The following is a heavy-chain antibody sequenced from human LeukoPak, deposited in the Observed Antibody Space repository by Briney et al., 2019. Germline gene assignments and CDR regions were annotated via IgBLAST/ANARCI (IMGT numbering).Heavy chain of an antibody. Sequence: PSETLSLTCTVSGGSISSYYWSWIRQPPGKGLEWIGYIYYSGSTNYNPSLKSRVTISVDTSKNQFSLKLSSVTAADTAVYYCARSPGIVGATKLDYWGQGTLVTVSS. CDR2: IYYSGST. J-gene: IGHJ4*02. CDR3: ARSPGIVGATKLDY. CDR1: GGSISSYY. V-gene: IGHV4-59*01. D-gene: IGHD1-26*01.